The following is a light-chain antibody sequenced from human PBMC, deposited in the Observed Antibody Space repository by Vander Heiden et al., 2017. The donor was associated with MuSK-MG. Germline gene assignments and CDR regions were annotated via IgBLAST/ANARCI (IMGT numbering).Light chain of an antibody. J-gene: IGKJ4*01. Sequence: DIQMTQSPSSLSASVGDRVTITCRASQSISSYLNWYQQKPGKAPKLLIYAASSLQSGVPSRCSGSGSGTDFTLTISSLQPEDFATYYCQQSDSTPLTFGGGTKVEIK. V-gene: IGKV1-39*01. CDR3: QQSDSTPLT. CDR1: QSISSY. CDR2: AAS.